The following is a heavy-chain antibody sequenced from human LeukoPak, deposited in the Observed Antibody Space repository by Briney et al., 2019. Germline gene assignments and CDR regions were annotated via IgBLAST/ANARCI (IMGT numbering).Heavy chain of an antibody. CDR2: IYPGDSDT. Sequence: GESLKISCKGSGYSFTSYWIGWVRQMPGKGLEWMGIIYPGDSDTRYSPSFQGQVTISADKSISTAYLQWSSLKASDTAMYYRARPLLAGYSSSWEEYYFDYWGQGTLVTVSS. D-gene: IGHD6-13*01. CDR1: GYSFTSYW. J-gene: IGHJ4*02. V-gene: IGHV5-51*01. CDR3: ARPLLAGYSSSWEEYYFDY.